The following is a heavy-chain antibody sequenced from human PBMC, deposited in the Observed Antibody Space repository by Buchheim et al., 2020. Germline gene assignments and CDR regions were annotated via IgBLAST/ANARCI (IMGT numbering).Heavy chain of an antibody. CDR3: AKGYGSGSYYNEGFDY. V-gene: IGHV3-23*01. CDR2: ISGSGVST. J-gene: IGHJ4*02. D-gene: IGHD3-10*01. CDR1: GFTFSSYA. Sequence: EVQLLESGGGLVQPGGSLRLSCAASGFTFSSYAMSWVRQAPGKGLEWVSAISGSGVSTYYADSVKGRFTISRDNSKNTLYLQRNSLRAEDTAVYYCAKGYGSGSYYNEGFDYWGQGTL.